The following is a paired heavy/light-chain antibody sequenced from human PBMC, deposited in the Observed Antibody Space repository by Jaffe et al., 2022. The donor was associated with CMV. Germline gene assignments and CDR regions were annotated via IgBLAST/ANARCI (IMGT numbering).Light chain of an antibody. V-gene: IGLV2-14*03. CDR3: SSYTSSSTPHVV. CDR1: SSDVGGYNY. J-gene: IGLJ2*01. Sequence: QSALTQPASVSGSPGQSITISCTGTSSDVGGYNYVSWYQQHPGKAPKLMIYDVSNRPSGVSNRFSGSKSGNTASLTISGLQAEDEADYYCSSYTSSSTPHVVFGGGTKLTVL. CDR2: DVS.
Heavy chain of an antibody. CDR1: GGSISSYY. J-gene: IGHJ3*02. V-gene: IGHV4-59*01. D-gene: IGHD2-21*02. CDR3: ARDRGPYMVVTAIPGGAFDI. Sequence: QVQLQESGPGLVKPSETLSLTCTVSGGSISSYYWSWIRQPPGKGLEWIGYIYYSGSTNYNPSLKSRVTISVDTSKNQFSLKLSSVTAADTAVYYCARDRGPYMVVTAIPGGAFDIWGQGTMVTVSS. CDR2: IYYSGST.